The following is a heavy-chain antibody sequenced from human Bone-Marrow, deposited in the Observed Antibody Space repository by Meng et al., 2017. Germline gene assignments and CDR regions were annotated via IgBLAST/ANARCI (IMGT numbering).Heavy chain of an antibody. Sequence: ESLKISCAASGFTFSSYDMHWVRQATGKGLEWVSAIGTAGDTYYPGSVKGRFTISRENAKNSLYLQMNSLRAGDTAVYYCARGAGYYDSSGDDAFDIWGQGTMVTVSS. CDR1: GFTFSSYD. D-gene: IGHD3-22*01. V-gene: IGHV3-13*01. J-gene: IGHJ3*02. CDR2: IGTAGDT. CDR3: ARGAGYYDSSGDDAFDI.